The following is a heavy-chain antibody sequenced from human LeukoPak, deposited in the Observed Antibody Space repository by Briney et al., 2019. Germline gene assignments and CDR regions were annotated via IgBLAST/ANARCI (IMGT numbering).Heavy chain of an antibody. D-gene: IGHD3-22*01. Sequence: GGSLRLSCAASGFTFSSYAMHWVRQAPGKGLEWVAVISYDGSNKYYADSVKGRFTISRDNSKNTLYLQMNSLTSEDTAVYYCAQGSAQYYQYWGQGTLVTVSS. J-gene: IGHJ4*02. CDR1: GFTFSSYA. CDR3: AQGSAQYYQY. CDR2: ISYDGSNK. V-gene: IGHV3-30*04.